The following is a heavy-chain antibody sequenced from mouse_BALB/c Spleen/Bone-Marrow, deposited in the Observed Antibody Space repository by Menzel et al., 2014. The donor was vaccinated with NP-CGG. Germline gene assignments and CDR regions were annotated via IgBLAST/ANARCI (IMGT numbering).Heavy chain of an antibody. CDR1: GYTFTSSW. CDR3: AREKIYGNYLWYFDV. V-gene: IGHV1S130*01. D-gene: IGHD2-1*01. J-gene: IGHJ1*01. CDR2: IHPNSGNT. Sequence: QVQLQQPGSVLVRPGDSVKLSCKASGYTFTSSWMHWAKQRPGQGLEWIGEIHPNSGNTNYNEKFKGKATLTVDTSSSTAYVDLSSLTSEDSAVYYCAREKIYGNYLWYFDVWGAGTTVTVSS.